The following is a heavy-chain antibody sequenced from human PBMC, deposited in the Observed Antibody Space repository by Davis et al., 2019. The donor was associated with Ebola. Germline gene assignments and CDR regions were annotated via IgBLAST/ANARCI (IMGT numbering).Heavy chain of an antibody. V-gene: IGHV4-4*02. CDR1: GGSISTSNW. D-gene: IGHD3-9*01. CDR3: ARGDFDWLRVGMDV. J-gene: IGHJ6*02. Sequence: MPSETLSLTCAVSGGSISTSNWWCCVRQPPGKGLEWFGYIYYSGSTNYNPSLKSRFTISVDTSKNQFSLKLSSVTAADTAVYYCARGDFDWLRVGMDVWGQGTTVTASS. CDR2: IYYSGST.